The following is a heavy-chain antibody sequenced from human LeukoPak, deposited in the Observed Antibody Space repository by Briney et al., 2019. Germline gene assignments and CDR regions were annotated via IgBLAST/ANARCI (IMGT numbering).Heavy chain of an antibody. CDR2: INAGHGNT. CDR1: GYTFTSYA. CDR3: ARATYGSGSYGSFFALWY. J-gene: IGHJ4*02. V-gene: IGHV1-3*03. D-gene: IGHD3-10*01. Sequence: GASVKVSCKASGYTFTSYAMHWVRQAPGQRLEWLGWINAGHGNTKYSQEFQGRVTITRDTSASTAYMELSGLRSEDMAVYYCARATYGSGSYGSFFALWYWGQGTLVTVSS.